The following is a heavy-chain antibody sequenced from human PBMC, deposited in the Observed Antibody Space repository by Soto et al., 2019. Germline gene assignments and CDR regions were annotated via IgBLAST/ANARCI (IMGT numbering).Heavy chain of an antibody. J-gene: IGHJ4*02. CDR3: ARVTDPHYDILTGYAFDY. CDR2: IYYSGST. D-gene: IGHD3-9*01. Sequence: QVQLQESGPGLVKPSETLSLTCTVSGGSISSYYWSWIRQPPGKGLEWIGYIYYSGSTNYNPSLKSRVTISVDTSKNQFSLKLSSVTAADTAVYYCARVTDPHYDILTGYAFDYWGQGTLVTVSS. CDR1: GGSISSYY. V-gene: IGHV4-59*01.